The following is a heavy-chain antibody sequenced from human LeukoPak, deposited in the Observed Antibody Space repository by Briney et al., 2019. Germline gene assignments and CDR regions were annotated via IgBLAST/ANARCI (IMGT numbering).Heavy chain of an antibody. J-gene: IGHJ4*02. CDR2: ISAYNGNT. D-gene: IGHD4-23*01. V-gene: IGHV1-18*01. Sequence: GASVKVSCKASVYTFINYGISWVRQAPGQGLEWMGWISAYNGNTNYAQKLQGRVTTTTDTSTSTAYMELRSLRSDDTAVYYCARANYGGNGYFDYWGQGTLVTVSS. CDR1: VYTFINYG. CDR3: ARANYGGNGYFDY.